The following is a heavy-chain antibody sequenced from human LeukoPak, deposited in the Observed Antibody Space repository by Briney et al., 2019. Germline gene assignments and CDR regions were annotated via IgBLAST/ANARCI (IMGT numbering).Heavy chain of an antibody. CDR1: GGTFSSHT. J-gene: IGHJ4*02. CDR3: ARALVTIWSGYLNN. Sequence: SVKVSCKASGGTFSSHTISWVRQAPGQGLEWMGRIIPILGIANYAQKFQGRVTITADKSTSTAYMELSSLRSEDTAVYYCARALVTIWSGYLNNWGQGTLVTVSS. D-gene: IGHD3-3*01. CDR2: IIPILGIA. V-gene: IGHV1-69*02.